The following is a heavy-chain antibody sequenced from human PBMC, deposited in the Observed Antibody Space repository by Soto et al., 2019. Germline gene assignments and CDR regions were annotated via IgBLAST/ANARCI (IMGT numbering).Heavy chain of an antibody. CDR1: GFTFTRYS. CDR2: ISSTTNYI. CDR3: ARESEDLTSNLDY. Sequence: GGSLRLSCAASGFTFTRYSMNWVRQAPGKGLEWVSSISSTTNYIYYADSMKGRFTVSRDNAKNSVYLEMNSLSAEDTAVYYCARESEDLTSNLDYWGQGTLVTVSS. J-gene: IGHJ4*02. V-gene: IGHV3-21*01.